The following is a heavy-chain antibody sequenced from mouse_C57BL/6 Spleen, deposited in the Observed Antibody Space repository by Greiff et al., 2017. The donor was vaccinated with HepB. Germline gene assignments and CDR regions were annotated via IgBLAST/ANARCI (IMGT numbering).Heavy chain of an antibody. V-gene: IGHV5-4*01. CDR1: GFTFSSYA. CDR2: ISDGGSYT. D-gene: IGHD2-1*01. J-gene: IGHJ2*01. CDR3: AREGGKGVDY. Sequence: EVQRVESGGGLVKPGGSLKLSCAASGFTFSSYAMSWVRQTPEKRLEWVATISDGGSYTYYPDNVKGRFTISRDNAKNNLYLQMSHLKSEDTAMYYCAREGGKGVDYWGQGTTLTVSS.